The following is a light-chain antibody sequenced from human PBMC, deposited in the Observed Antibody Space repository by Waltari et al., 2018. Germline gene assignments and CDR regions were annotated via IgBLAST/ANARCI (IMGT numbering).Light chain of an antibody. CDR3: QQYNSYSCG. V-gene: IGKV1-5*03. CDR1: QNIDTW. CDR2: KAS. Sequence: DIHLTQSPSTLSASEGDRVTITCRASQNIDTWLAWYQQQPGKAPKLLIYKASYLQSGVPSRFSGRGSGTEFTLTIDSLQPDDFATYHCQQYNSYSCGFGPGTTVDLK. J-gene: IGKJ3*01.